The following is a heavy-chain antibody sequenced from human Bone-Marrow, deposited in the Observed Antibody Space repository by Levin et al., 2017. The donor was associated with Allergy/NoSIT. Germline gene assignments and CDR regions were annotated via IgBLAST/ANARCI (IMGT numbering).Heavy chain of an antibody. CDR2: IYYNGRT. Sequence: SETLSLTCTVSGGSIRSSSYFWGWVRQPPGKGLECIGGIYYNGRTSYNPSLESRVTMSVDTSRNQFSLQLSSVTAADTSLYYCARPRYGYFGSVSPDYWYFDLWGRGTLVTVSS. D-gene: IGHD3-10*01. J-gene: IGHJ2*01. CDR3: ARPRYGYFGSVSPDYWYFDL. V-gene: IGHV4-39*01. CDR1: GGSIRSSSYF.